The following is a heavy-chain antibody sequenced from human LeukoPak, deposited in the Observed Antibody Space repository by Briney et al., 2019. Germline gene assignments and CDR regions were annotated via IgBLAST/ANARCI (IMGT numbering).Heavy chain of an antibody. V-gene: IGHV4-59*01. CDR1: GGSISSYY. CDR3: ALYCSSTSCYYGFDAFDI. Sequence: PSETLSLTCTVSGGSISSYYWSWIRQPPGKGLEWIGYIYYSGSTNYNPSLKSRVTISVDTSKNQFSLKLSSVTAADTVVYYCALYCSSTSCYYGFDAFDIWGQGTMVTVSS. CDR2: IYYSGST. J-gene: IGHJ3*02. D-gene: IGHD2-2*01.